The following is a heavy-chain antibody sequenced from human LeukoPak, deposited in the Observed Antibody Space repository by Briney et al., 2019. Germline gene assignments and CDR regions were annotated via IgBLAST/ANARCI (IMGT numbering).Heavy chain of an antibody. J-gene: IGHJ6*03. CDR2: ISGRSGDST. CDR1: GFTFSNYA. Sequence: PGGSLRLSCAASGFTFSNYAMSWVRQAPGKGLDWVSAISGRSGDSTYYADSVKGRFTISRDNSKNTLYLQMNSLRAEDTAVYYYAKDLEAAALYYYYYMDVWGKGTTVTVSS. V-gene: IGHV3-23*01. CDR3: AKDLEAAALYYYYYMDV. D-gene: IGHD6-13*01.